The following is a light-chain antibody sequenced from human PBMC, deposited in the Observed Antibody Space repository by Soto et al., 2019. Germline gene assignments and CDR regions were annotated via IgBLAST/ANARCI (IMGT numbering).Light chain of an antibody. CDR1: QTITTY. CDR2: AAI. V-gene: IGKV1-39*01. CDR3: QQTYSTPHT. Sequence: DMQMTQSPCSRFASVGDRFPITCRASQTITTYLNWYQHKPGKVPKLLIYAAISLQSGVPSRLSGSGSGTDFTLTISSLQPEDCATYYCQQTYSTPHTFGQGTKVDIK. J-gene: IGKJ2*01.